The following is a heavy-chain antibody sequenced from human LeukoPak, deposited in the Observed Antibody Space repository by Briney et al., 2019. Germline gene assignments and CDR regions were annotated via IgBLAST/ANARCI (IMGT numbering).Heavy chain of an antibody. CDR1: GFTFSSYE. V-gene: IGHV3-48*03. CDR3: ARQDSGWHVY. J-gene: IGHJ4*02. D-gene: IGHD6-19*01. CDR2: ISSSGSSR. Sequence: GGSLRLSCAASGFTFSSYEMNWVRQAPGKGLEWVSYISSSGSSRYYADSVKGRFTISRDNAKNSLNLQMNSLRADDTAVYYCARQDSGWHVYWGQGTLVIVSS.